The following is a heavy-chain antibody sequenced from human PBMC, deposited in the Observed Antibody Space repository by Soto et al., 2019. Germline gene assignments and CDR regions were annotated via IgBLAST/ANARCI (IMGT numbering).Heavy chain of an antibody. D-gene: IGHD2-15*01. J-gene: IGHJ5*02. CDR3: ARVGGYCSGGSCSKRSFDP. Sequence: EVQLVESGGGLIQPGGSLRLSCAASGFTVSSNYMSWVRQAPGKGLEWVSVIYSGGSTYYADSVKGRFTISRDNSKNTLYLQMNSLRAEDTAVYYCARVGGYCSGGSCSKRSFDPWGQGTLVTVSS. CDR1: GFTVSSNY. V-gene: IGHV3-53*01. CDR2: IYSGGST.